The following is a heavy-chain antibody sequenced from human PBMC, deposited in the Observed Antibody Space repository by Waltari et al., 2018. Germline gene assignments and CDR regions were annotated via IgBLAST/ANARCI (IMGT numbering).Heavy chain of an antibody. CDR2: VYASVNT. V-gene: IGHV4-59*02. D-gene: IGHD3-3*01. Sequence: QVQLQESGPGLVRTSETLSLTCAVSGVSVSRYYWNWIRQSPERGLEWIGYVYASVNTNYNPSLKSRVIISADTSNNQLSLRLHSVTAADTAIYYCARGWSGNSYFPYWGQGALVTVSS. CDR1: GVSVSRYY. CDR3: ARGWSGNSYFPY. J-gene: IGHJ4*02.